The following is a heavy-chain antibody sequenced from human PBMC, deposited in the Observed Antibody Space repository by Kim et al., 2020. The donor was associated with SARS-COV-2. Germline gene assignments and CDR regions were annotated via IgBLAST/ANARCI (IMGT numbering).Heavy chain of an antibody. CDR3: ARGMSSSWPHYYYYGMDV. CDR1: GFTFSSYD. Sequence: GGSLRLSCAASGFTFSSYDMHWVRQATGKGLEWVSAIGTAGDPYYPGSVKGRFTISRENAKNSLYLQMNSLRAGDTAVYYCARGMSSSWPHYYYYGMDVWGQGTTVTVSS. J-gene: IGHJ6*02. CDR2: IGTAGDP. V-gene: IGHV3-13*05. D-gene: IGHD6-13*01.